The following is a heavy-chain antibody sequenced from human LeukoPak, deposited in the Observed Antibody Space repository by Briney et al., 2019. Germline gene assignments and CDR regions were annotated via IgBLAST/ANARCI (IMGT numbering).Heavy chain of an antibody. CDR1: GFSFSSYW. V-gene: IGHV3-7*03. CDR3: VKDSPPRYSGSPPAY. CDR2: INKDGGEK. Sequence: GGSLRLSCAASGFSFSSYWMSWVRQAPGKGLEWVANINKDGGEKYYVDSVKGRFTISRDNAKNSLYLQMNSLRADDTAVYYCVKDSPPRYSGSPPAYWGQGTLVTVSS. J-gene: IGHJ4*02. D-gene: IGHD1-26*01.